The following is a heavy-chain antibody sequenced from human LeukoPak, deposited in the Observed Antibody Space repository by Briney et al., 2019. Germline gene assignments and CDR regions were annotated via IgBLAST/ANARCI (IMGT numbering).Heavy chain of an antibody. CDR1: GYTFTSYY. CDR3: ARDRYRTDY. Sequence: ASVKVSCKASGYTFTSYYMHWVRQAPGQGLEWMGIINPSGGSTSYAQKFQGRVTMTRDMSTSTVYMELRSLRYEDTAVYYCARDRYRTDYWGQGTLVTVSS. J-gene: IGHJ4*02. CDR2: INPSGGST. D-gene: IGHD3-16*02. V-gene: IGHV1-46*01.